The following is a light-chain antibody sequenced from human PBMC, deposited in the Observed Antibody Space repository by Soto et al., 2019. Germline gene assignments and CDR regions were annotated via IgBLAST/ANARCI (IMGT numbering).Light chain of an antibody. CDR3: QQSYSTPRT. Sequence: GDRVTISCRASQDIRSWLAWYQQKPGKAPKRLIYAASSLQSGVPSRFSGSGSGTDFSLTISSLQPEDFATYYCQQSYSTPRTFGQGTKVDIK. CDR1: QDIRSW. J-gene: IGKJ1*01. V-gene: IGKV1-12*01. CDR2: AAS.